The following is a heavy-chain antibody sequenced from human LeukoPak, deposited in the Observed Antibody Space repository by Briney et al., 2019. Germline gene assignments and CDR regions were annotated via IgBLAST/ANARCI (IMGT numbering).Heavy chain of an antibody. D-gene: IGHD6-19*01. V-gene: IGHV3-74*01. CDR3: ARPYPRYSSGWHPTGDWFDP. J-gene: IGHJ5*02. Sequence: GGSLRLSCAASGFTFSSYWMHWVRQAPGKGLVWVSRINSDGSSTSYADSVKGRFTISRDNAKNTLYLLMNSLRAEDTAVYYCARPYPRYSSGWHPTGDWFDPWGQGTLVTVSS. CDR1: GFTFSSYW. CDR2: INSDGSST.